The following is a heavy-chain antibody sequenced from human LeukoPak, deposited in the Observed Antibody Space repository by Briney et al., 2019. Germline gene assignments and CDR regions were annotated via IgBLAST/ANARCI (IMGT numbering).Heavy chain of an antibody. Sequence: PSETLSLTCAVSGYSISSGYYWGWIRQPPGKGLEWIGSIYHSGSTYYNPSLKSRVTISVDTSKKQFSLKLTSVTAADTAVYYYARKAELYSYGQWDYWGQGTLVTVSS. J-gene: IGHJ4*02. CDR3: ARKAELYSYGQWDY. CDR1: GYSISSGYY. V-gene: IGHV4-38-2*01. CDR2: IYHSGST. D-gene: IGHD5-18*01.